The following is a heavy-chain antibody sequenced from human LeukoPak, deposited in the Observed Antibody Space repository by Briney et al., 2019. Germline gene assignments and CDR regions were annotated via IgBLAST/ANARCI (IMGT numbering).Heavy chain of an antibody. CDR2: ISGSSSYI. Sequence: GVSLRLSCAASGFTFDSFSMNWVRQAPGKGLEWVSYISGSSSYIYYADSLKGRFTISRDNAKNSLYLQMNSLRAEDTAVYYCARDMWAVTHPNPNWFDPWGQGTLVTVSS. CDR3: ARDMWAVTHPNPNWFDP. V-gene: IGHV3-21*01. CDR1: GFTFDSFS. D-gene: IGHD4-23*01. J-gene: IGHJ5*02.